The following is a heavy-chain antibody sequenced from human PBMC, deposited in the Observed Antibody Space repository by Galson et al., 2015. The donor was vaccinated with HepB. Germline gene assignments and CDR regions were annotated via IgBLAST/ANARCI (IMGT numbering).Heavy chain of an antibody. V-gene: IGHV3-30*18. J-gene: IGHJ4*02. CDR2: ISYDGSNK. D-gene: IGHD2-2*01. Sequence: SLRLSCAASGFIFSSHGMHWVRQAPGKGLEWVAVISYDGSNKFYADSVRGRFTISRDNSRNTLYLQMNSLRTEDTAVYYCAKDNTREGLSISSRYWGQGTLVTVSS. CDR1: GFIFSSHG. CDR3: AKDNTREGLSISSRY.